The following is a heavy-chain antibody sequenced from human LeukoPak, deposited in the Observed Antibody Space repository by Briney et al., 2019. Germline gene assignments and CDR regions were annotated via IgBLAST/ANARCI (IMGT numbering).Heavy chain of an antibody. CDR2: IYPGESDT. CDR3: AILDSSGYFA. D-gene: IGHD3-22*01. V-gene: IGHV5-51*01. CDR1: GYSFTSYW. J-gene: IGHJ5*02. Sequence: GESLQISCKGSGYSFTSYWIGWVRQMPGKGLEWMGMIYPGESDTRYSPSFQGKSTISTDEDICTHHLQWSSLNASDSAMYYCAILDSSGYFAWGQGTLVTVSS.